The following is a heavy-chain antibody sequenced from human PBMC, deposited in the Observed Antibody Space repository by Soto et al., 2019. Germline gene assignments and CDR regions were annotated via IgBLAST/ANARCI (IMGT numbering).Heavy chain of an antibody. Sequence: SATLSLTCTVSGDSVRNTNYYWSWIRQPPGKGLEWIGYIYYTGATNYNPSLKSRVTISLDTSKNQFSLQLNSVTTADTAVSSCASTNILAGHAFEFWGQGILVT. CDR3: ASTNILAGHAFEF. V-gene: IGHV4-61*01. J-gene: IGHJ3*01. D-gene: IGHD3-9*01. CDR2: IYYTGAT. CDR1: GDSVRNTNYY.